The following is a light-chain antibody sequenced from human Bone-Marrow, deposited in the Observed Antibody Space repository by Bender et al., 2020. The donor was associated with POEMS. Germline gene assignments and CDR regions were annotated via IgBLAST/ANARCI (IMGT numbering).Light chain of an antibody. J-gene: IGLJ3*02. V-gene: IGLV3-21*03. CDR1: HIGGKS. CDR3: SSYAGDSLWV. CDR2: DDS. Sequence: SFVLTQPSSVSVDPGKTATITCGGDHIGGKSVHWYQQRPGQAPVLVVYDDSDRPSGIPDRFSGSKSGNTASLTVSGLHAEDEADYYCSSYAGDSLWVFGGGTKLTVL.